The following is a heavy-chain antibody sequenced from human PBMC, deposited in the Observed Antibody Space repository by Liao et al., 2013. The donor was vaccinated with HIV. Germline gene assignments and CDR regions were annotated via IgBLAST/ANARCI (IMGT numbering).Heavy chain of an antibody. Sequence: QVHLQESGPGLVKPSQTLSLTCTVSGGSISSGSFYWSWIRQPAGKGLEWIGLIYTSGSTNYNPSLQSRVTLSLDTSKNQFSLKLSSVTAADTAVYYCARGPTVVTHFRLKIDYWAREPWSPSPQ. CDR1: GGSISSGSFY. D-gene: IGHD4-23*01. CDR3: ARGPTVVTHFRLKIDY. CDR2: IYTSGST. V-gene: IGHV4-61*02. J-gene: IGHJ4*02.